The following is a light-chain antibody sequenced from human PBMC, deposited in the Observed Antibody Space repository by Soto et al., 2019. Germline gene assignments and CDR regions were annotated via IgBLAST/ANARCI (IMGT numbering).Light chain of an antibody. CDR2: GAS. CDR1: QSISSSY. J-gene: IGKJ1*01. CDR3: QQYGLSPWT. Sequence: DIVLTQSPGTLSLSPGERATLSCRASQSISSSYLAWYQQRPGQAPRLLIYGASSRATGIPDRFSGSGSGTDFTIIISRLEPEDFAVYYCQQYGLSPWTFGQGTKLEI. V-gene: IGKV3-20*01.